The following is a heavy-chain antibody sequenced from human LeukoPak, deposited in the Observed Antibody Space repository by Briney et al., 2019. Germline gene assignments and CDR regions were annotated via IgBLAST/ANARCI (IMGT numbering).Heavy chain of an antibody. CDR2: IYYSGST. D-gene: IGHD3-22*01. J-gene: IGHJ4*02. CDR1: GGSISSYY. CDR3: ARGAYYYDSSGYQIGAPFDY. V-gene: IGHV4-59*01. Sequence: SETLSLTCTVSGGSISSYYWSWIRQPPGKGPEWIGYIYYSGSTNYNPSLKSRVTISVDTSKNQFSLKLSSVTAADTAVYYCARGAYYYDSSGYQIGAPFDYWGQGTLVTVSS.